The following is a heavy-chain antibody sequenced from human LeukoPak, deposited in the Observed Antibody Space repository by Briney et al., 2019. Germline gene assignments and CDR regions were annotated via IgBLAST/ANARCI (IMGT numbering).Heavy chain of an antibody. CDR1: GGSFSGYY. V-gene: IGHV4-34*01. D-gene: IGHD4-23*01. CDR3: AREVGAIRWNYHYYMDV. Sequence: SETLSLTCAVYGGSFSGYYWSWIRQPPGKGLEWIGEINHSGSTNYNPSLKSRVTISVDTSKNQFSLKLSSVTAADTAVYYCAREVGAIRWNYHYYMDVWGKGTTVTVSS. CDR2: INHSGST. J-gene: IGHJ6*03.